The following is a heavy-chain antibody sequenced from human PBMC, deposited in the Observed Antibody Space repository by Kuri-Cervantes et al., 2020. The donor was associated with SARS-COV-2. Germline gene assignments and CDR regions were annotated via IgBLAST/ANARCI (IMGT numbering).Heavy chain of an antibody. J-gene: IGHJ6*03. CDR2: INHSGST. V-gene: IGHV4-34*01. CDR1: GGSFSGYY. CDR3: ARGGRKGSSSSRLEYYYCMDV. Sequence: GSLRLSCAVYGGSFSGYYWSWIRQPPGKGLEWSGEINHSGSTNNNPPLKSRVTISVDTFKNQFSLKLSSVNAADTAVYYCARGGRKGSSSSRLEYYYCMDVWGKGTTVTVSS. D-gene: IGHD6-6*01.